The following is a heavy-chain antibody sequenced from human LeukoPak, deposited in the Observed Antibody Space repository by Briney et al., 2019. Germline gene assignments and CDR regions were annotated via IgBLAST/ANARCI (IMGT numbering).Heavy chain of an antibody. CDR1: GGSISSYY. CDR3: ARKTGTGSSWYYYYYYMDV. D-gene: IGHD6-13*01. V-gene: IGHV4-59*08. Sequence: SETLSLTCTVSGGSISSYYWSWIRQPPGKGLEWIAYIYSSGSTKYNPFLKSRVTISVDTSKNQFSLKLSSVTAADTAVYYCARKTGTGSSWYYYYYYMDVWGKGTTVTVSS. CDR2: IYSSGST. J-gene: IGHJ6*03.